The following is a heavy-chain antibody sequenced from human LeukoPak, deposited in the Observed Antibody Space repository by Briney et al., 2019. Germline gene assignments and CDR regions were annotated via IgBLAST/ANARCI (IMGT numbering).Heavy chain of an antibody. Sequence: GGSLRLSCAPSGFTFSSYAMSWVRQAPGKGLKWVSAISGSGGSTYYADSVKGRFTISRDNSKNTLYLQMNSLRAEDTAVYYCAKDLLQDYDFWSGYYTGMDAWGKGTTVTVSS. V-gene: IGHV3-23*01. D-gene: IGHD3-3*01. CDR3: AKDLLQDYDFWSGYYTGMDA. CDR1: GFTFSSYA. J-gene: IGHJ6*03. CDR2: ISGSGGST.